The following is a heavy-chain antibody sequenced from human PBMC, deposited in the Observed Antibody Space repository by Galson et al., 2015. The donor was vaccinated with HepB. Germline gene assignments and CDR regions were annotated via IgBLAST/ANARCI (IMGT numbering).Heavy chain of an antibody. CDR3: AKGGIWFGGDF. J-gene: IGHJ4*02. D-gene: IGHD3-10*01. CDR1: GFAFDNYA. Sequence: SLRLSCAASGFAFDNYAMSWVRQAPGKGPEWVSSISTDGRTYYADSVKGRFTISRHNFNSALYLRMNSLRAEDTAVYYCAKGGIWFGGDFWGQGTLVTVSS. V-gene: IGHV3-23*01. CDR2: ISTDGRT.